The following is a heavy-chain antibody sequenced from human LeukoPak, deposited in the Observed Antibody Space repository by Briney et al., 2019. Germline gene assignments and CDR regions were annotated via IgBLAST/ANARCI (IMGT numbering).Heavy chain of an antibody. CDR3: ARPNWGNTLDY. CDR1: GYSFTTYW. V-gene: IGHV5-51*01. CDR2: IYPGDSDT. D-gene: IGHD7-27*01. Sequence: GESLNISCKGSGYSFTTYWIGWVRQMPGKGLEWMGIIYPGDSDTIYSPSFQGQVTISADKSNSTAYLQWSSLQASDTAIYYCARPNWGNTLDYWGQGTLVTVSS. J-gene: IGHJ4*02.